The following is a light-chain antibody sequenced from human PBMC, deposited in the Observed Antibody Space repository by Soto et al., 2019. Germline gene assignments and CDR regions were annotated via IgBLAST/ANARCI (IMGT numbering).Light chain of an antibody. V-gene: IGKV3-20*01. J-gene: IGKJ1*01. CDR1: QSVSSSY. CDR3: QQYGSSLGWT. CDR2: GAS. Sequence: EIVLTQSPGTLSLSPGERATLSCRASQSVSSSYLAWYQQKPGQAPRLLIYGASSRATGIPDRFSGSGSGTEFTLTISRLEPEDFEVYYCQQYGSSLGWTFGQGTKVEIK.